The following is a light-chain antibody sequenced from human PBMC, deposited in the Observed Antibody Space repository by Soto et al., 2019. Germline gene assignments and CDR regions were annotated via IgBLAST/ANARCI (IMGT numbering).Light chain of an antibody. J-gene: IGKJ4*02. Sequence: DIQMTQSPSSLSASVGDRVTITCQASQDISNYLNWYQQKPGKAPKLLIYDASNLETGVPSRFSGSGSGTDFTFTSICLQPEEIATYYCQQYDNLPLPFGGGTKVEIK. CDR2: DAS. CDR1: QDISNY. CDR3: QQYDNLPLP. V-gene: IGKV1-33*01.